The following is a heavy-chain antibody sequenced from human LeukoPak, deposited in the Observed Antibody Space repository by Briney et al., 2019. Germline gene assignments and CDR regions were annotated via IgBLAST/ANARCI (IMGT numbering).Heavy chain of an antibody. D-gene: IGHD3-10*01. CDR2: IWYDGSNK. Sequence: GGSLRLSRAASGFTFSSYGMHWVRQAPGKGLEWVAVIWYDGSNKYYADSVKGRFTISRDDSKNTLYLQMNSLGAEDTAVYYCARDFRFGEIIDYWGQGTLVTVSS. CDR1: GFTFSSYG. J-gene: IGHJ4*02. V-gene: IGHV3-33*01. CDR3: ARDFRFGEIIDY.